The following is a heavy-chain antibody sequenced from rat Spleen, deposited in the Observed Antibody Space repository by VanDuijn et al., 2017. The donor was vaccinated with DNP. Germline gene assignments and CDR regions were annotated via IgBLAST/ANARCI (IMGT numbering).Heavy chain of an antibody. CDR3: ARGAAIDY. Sequence: EVQLVESDGGLVQPGRSLKLFCAASGFTFSDYYMAWVRQAPTKGLEWVATISYDGSIIYYRDSVKGRFTISRDNAKSTLYLQMDSLRSEDTATYYCARGAAIDYWGQGVMVTVSS. CDR2: ISYDGSII. V-gene: IGHV5-29*01. CDR1: GFTFSDYY. J-gene: IGHJ2*01. D-gene: IGHD1-2*01.